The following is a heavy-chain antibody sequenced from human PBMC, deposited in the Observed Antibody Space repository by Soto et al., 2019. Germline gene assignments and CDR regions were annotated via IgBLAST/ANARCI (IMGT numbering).Heavy chain of an antibody. CDR3: AIVASYFTPYYFDY. CDR1: GGSISSGGYY. Sequence: QVQLQESGPGLVKPSQTLSLTCTVSGGSISSGGYYWSWIRQHPGKGLEWIGYIYYSGSTYYNPSLKRRVTISVDTSKNQFSLKVSSVTAADTAVYYWAIVASYFTPYYFDYWGQGTLVTVSS. J-gene: IGHJ4*02. V-gene: IGHV4-31*03. CDR2: IYYSGST. D-gene: IGHD3-9*01.